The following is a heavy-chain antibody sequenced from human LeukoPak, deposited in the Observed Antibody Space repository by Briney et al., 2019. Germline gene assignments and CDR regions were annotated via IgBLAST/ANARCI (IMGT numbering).Heavy chain of an antibody. J-gene: IGHJ4*02. D-gene: IGHD4-17*01. CDR2: IYWGDDY. Sequence: SGPTLVKPTQTLTLTCSLSGFSLSTRGLGVGWIRQSPGKAPEWLALIYWGDDYRYSPSLRKRLTITKDTSKNQVVLTMTNMDPVDTATYYCAHYGDYRFMYYFDYWGQGTLVTVSS. V-gene: IGHV2-5*02. CDR1: GFSLSTRGLG. CDR3: AHYGDYRFMYYFDY.